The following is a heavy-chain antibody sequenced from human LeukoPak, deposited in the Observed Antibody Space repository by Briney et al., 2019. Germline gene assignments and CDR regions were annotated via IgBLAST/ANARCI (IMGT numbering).Heavy chain of an antibody. D-gene: IGHD2-15*01. Sequence: ASVKVSCKASGYTSTSYAMNWVRQAPGQGLEWMGWINTNTGNPTYAQGFTGRFVFSLDTSVSTAYLQISSLKAEDTAVYYCAREAIVVVVAATGWSDPWGQGTLVTVSS. CDR2: INTNTGNP. J-gene: IGHJ5*02. CDR3: AREAIVVVVAATGWSDP. CDR1: GYTSTSYA. V-gene: IGHV7-4-1*02.